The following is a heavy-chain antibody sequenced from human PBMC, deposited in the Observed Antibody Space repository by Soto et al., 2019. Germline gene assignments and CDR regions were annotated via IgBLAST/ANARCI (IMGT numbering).Heavy chain of an antibody. Sequence: QLRLQESGPGLVKPSETLSLTCTVSGGSISSTSYYWGWIRQPPGKGLEWIGSIYYSGTTYYNPSLKSRVTISVDTSNNQFSLKLSSVTAADTAVYYCARRPGWDPSDYWGQGTLVTVSS. V-gene: IGHV4-39*01. CDR3: ARRPGWDPSDY. D-gene: IGHD6-19*01. CDR2: IYYSGTT. CDR1: GGSISSTSYY. J-gene: IGHJ4*02.